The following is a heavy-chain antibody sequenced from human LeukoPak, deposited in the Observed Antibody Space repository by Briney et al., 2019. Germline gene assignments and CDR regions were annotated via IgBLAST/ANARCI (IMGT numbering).Heavy chain of an antibody. CDR3: AREGVGYYDSSGYHPLDY. D-gene: IGHD3-22*01. Sequence: GGSLRLSCAASGFTFSSYEMNWDRQAPGKGLEWVSYISSSGSTIYYADSVKGRFTISRDNAKNSLYLQMNSLRAEDTAVYYCAREGVGYYDSSGYHPLDYWGQGTLVTVSS. CDR1: GFTFSSYE. J-gene: IGHJ4*02. CDR2: ISSSGSTI. V-gene: IGHV3-48*03.